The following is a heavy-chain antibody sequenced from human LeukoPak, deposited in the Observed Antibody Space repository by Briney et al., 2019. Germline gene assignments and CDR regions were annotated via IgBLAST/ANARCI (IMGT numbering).Heavy chain of an antibody. CDR3: ARSSDLSGGIDS. Sequence: GESLKISCKDSGYSFITNWIGWVRQMPGKGLEWMGTIYPGDSDTRYSPSFQGQVTISADKSISTAYLQWSSLKATDTAMYYCARSSDLSGGIDSWGQGTLVTV. CDR1: GYSFITNW. J-gene: IGHJ4*02. D-gene: IGHD1-26*01. CDR2: IYPGDSDT. V-gene: IGHV5-51*01.